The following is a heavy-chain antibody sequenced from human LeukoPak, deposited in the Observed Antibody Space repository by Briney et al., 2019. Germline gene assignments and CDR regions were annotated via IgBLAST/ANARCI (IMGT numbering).Heavy chain of an antibody. D-gene: IGHD2-2*01. CDR1: GGSFSGYY. CDR2: INHSGST. Sequence: SETLSLTCAVYGGSFSGYYWSWIRQPPGKGLEWIGEINHSGSTNYNPSLGSRVTISVDTSKNQFSLRLSSVTAADTAVYYCAREPIVVVPAGNMDVWGKGTTVTISS. CDR3: AREPIVVVPAGNMDV. V-gene: IGHV4-34*01. J-gene: IGHJ6*03.